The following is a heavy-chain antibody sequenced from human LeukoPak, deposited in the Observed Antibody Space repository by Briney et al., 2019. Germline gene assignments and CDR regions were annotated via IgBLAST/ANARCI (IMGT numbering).Heavy chain of an antibody. CDR2: IYHSGST. Sequence: SGTLSLTCAVSGGSISSDNWWSWVRQSPGKGPEWIGEIYHSGSTNYNPSLQSRVTISVDKSKNQFSLKLSSVTAADTAVYYCARKSDITMVRGAMDYWGQGTLVTVSS. CDR1: GGSISSDNW. J-gene: IGHJ4*02. CDR3: ARKSDITMVRGAMDY. D-gene: IGHD3-10*01. V-gene: IGHV4-4*02.